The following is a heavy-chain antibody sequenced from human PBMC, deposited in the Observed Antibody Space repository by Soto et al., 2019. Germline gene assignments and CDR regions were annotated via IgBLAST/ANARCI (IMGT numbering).Heavy chain of an antibody. CDR2: ISADGTG. Sequence: QVQLQESGPGLVKPSQTLSLTCTVSGGSFSCGGWYWNWIRQHPGKALDWIGYISADGTGYHNPSLTSRRSISVDKSQNQFSLRLTSVTAADTAVYYCARAKITPGYYYTGMDVWGQGTTVTVSS. CDR3: ARAKITPGYYYTGMDV. V-gene: IGHV4-31*03. J-gene: IGHJ6*02. CDR1: GGSFSCGGWY. D-gene: IGHD1-20*01.